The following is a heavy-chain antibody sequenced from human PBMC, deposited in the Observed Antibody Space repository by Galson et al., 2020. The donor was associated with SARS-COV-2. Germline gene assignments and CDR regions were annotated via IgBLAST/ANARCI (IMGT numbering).Heavy chain of an antibody. CDR1: GFTFSSYA. V-gene: IGHV3-30*04. CDR3: ASLITMVRGVINS. J-gene: IGHJ4*02. Sequence: GESLKISCAASGFTFSSYAMHWVRQAPGQGLEWVAVISYDGSNKYYADSVKGRFTISRDNSKNTLYLQMNSLRAEDTAVYYCASLITMVRGVINSWGQGTLVTVSS. CDR2: ISYDGSNK. D-gene: IGHD3-10*01.